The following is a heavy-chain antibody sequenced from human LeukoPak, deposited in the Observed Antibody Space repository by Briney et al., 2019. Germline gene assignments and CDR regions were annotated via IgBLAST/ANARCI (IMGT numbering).Heavy chain of an antibody. Sequence: GGSLRLSCAASGFTFSSYAMSWVRQAPGKGLEWVSAISGSGGSTYYADSVKGRFTISRDNSKNMLYLQMNSLRAEDTAVYYCAKDASSYYYDSSGYCDYWGQGTLVTVSS. CDR3: AKDASSYYYDSSGYCDY. CDR2: ISGSGGST. D-gene: IGHD3-22*01. CDR1: GFTFSSYA. J-gene: IGHJ4*02. V-gene: IGHV3-23*01.